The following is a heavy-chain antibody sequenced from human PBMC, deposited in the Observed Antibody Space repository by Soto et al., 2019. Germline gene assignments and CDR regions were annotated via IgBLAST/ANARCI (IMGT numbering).Heavy chain of an antibody. CDR3: ATKLGYTWLTYFDL. V-gene: IGHV1-2*02. CDR2: IAPNNGNT. CDR1: GYKFTDHR. J-gene: IGHJ2*01. Sequence: QLQLVQSGAEVRKTGASVKVSCQTSGYKFTDHRIHWVRQAPGQGLEWMGWIAPNNGNTHYVPRLKGRVTMSSDSSSSTAHMALAELTSDGTALYYCATKLGYTWLTYFDLWGRGTLGTVSS. D-gene: IGHD3-22*01.